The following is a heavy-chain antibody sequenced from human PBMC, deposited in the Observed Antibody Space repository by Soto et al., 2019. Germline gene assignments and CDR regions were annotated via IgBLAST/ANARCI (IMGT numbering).Heavy chain of an antibody. D-gene: IGHD3-22*01. Sequence: SETLSLTCSVSGDSVTSGDYYWTWVRQSPGKGLEWIGYISYSGNTAYNPSLSSRLTISLDTSKNHLSLKLHAATAADTAVYYXARGDYLNRSGYYYFQHWGRGTPVTVSS. V-gene: IGHV4-30-4*01. J-gene: IGHJ1*01. CDR2: ISYSGNT. CDR1: GDSVTSGDYY. CDR3: ARGDYLNRSGYYYFQH.